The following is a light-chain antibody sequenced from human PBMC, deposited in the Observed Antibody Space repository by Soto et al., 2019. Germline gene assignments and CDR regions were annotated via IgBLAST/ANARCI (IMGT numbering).Light chain of an antibody. CDR1: QSVSSY. V-gene: IGKV3D-20*01. J-gene: IGKJ1*01. CDR3: QQHGSSTWT. Sequence: EIVLTQSPSTLSSSAGERATISCRASQSVSSYLAWYQQKPGQAPRLLIYDASSRATGIPDRFSGSGSGTDFTLTISRLEPEDFAVYYCQQHGSSTWTFGQGTKVDNK. CDR2: DAS.